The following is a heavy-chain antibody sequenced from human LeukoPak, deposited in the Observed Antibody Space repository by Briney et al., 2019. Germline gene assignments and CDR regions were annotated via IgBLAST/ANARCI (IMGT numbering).Heavy chain of an antibody. V-gene: IGHV3-11*01. CDR3: VRHTYYDLLPGYLSDRHLNY. CDR2: ISNSGSII. Sequence: GGSLRRSCTVSAFTFSDYYMSWIRQAPGRGLEWVAYISNSGSIIYYTDSVKSRFAISRDNAKNSPYLQMMSLRTVGTADTYIVRHTYYDLLPGYLSDRHLNYWGQGTLLTVPS. J-gene: IGHJ4*02. D-gene: IGHD3-9*01. CDR1: AFTFSDYY.